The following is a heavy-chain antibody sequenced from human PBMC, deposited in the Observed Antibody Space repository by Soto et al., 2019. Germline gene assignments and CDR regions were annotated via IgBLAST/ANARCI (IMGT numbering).Heavy chain of an antibody. CDR3: ATKDDNKDAEPYYYGWDV. D-gene: IGHD3-22*01. CDR2: ISVFNGDT. CDR1: GYPSISYG. Sequence: XSVKVACKACGYPSISYGINWGRQAPGQGLEWMGWISVFNGDTKYAQKFQGRVAITKDPGTSTAHMELRSLRSDDAAVYFCATKDDNKDAEPYYYGWDVWAQRTTVTVPS. J-gene: IGHJ6*02. V-gene: IGHV1-18*01.